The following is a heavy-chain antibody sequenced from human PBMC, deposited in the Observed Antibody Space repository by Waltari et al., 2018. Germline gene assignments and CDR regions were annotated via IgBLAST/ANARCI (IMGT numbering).Heavy chain of an antibody. CDR3: AHRRSDGWYDF. J-gene: IGHJ5*01. Sequence: QITLKESGPTLVKPTQTLTLTCTFSGFSASTNGVAVGWIRQAPGSALEWLALIYWDEDKRYSPSLKARLTINKDTSKNHVVLIMANMDPVDTGTYYCAHRRSDGWYDFWGQGTLVTVSS. CDR2: IYWDEDK. V-gene: IGHV2-5*02. CDR1: GFSASTNGVA.